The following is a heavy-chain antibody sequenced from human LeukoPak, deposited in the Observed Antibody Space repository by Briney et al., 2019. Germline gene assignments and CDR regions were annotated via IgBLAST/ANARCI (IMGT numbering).Heavy chain of an antibody. D-gene: IGHD2-21*02. V-gene: IGHV3-30*02. J-gene: IGHJ6*03. Sequence: PGGSLRLSCAASGFTFSSYGMHWVRQAPGKGLEWVAFIRYDGSNKYYADSVKGRFTISRDNSKNTLYLQMNSLRAEDTAVYYCAKRALVTATRYYYMDVWGKGTTVTISS. CDR3: AKRALVTATRYYYMDV. CDR1: GFTFSSYG. CDR2: IRYDGSNK.